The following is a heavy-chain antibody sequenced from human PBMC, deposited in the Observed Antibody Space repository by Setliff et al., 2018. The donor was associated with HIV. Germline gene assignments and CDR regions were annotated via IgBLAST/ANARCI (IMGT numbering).Heavy chain of an antibody. D-gene: IGHD2-21*02. Sequence: PGGSLRLSCVASGFNRNGHYMDWVRQAPGKGLELVGSIKNKAQSHIADYGASVKGRFTMSRDDAENSVFLQMNSLKTEDTAVYYCARDTATALDSWGQGTLVTVSS. V-gene: IGHV3-72*01. CDR3: ARDTATALDS. CDR2: IKNKAQSHIA. J-gene: IGHJ4*02. CDR1: GFNRNGHY.